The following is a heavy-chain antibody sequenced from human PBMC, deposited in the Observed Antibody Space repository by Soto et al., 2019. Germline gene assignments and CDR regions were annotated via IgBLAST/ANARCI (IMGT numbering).Heavy chain of an antibody. J-gene: IGHJ6*02. Sequence: GESLKISCKGSGYSFTSYWISWVSQMPGKGLEWMGRIDPSDSYTNYSPSFQGHVTISADKSISTAYLQWSSLKASDTAMYYCARTPVVPAADPYYYYYGMDVWGQGTTVTVSS. CDR2: IDPSDSYT. CDR3: ARTPVVPAADPYYYYYGMDV. D-gene: IGHD2-2*01. V-gene: IGHV5-10-1*01. CDR1: GYSFTSYW.